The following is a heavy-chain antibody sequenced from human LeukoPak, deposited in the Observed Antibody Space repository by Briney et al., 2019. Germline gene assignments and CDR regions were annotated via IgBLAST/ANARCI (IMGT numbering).Heavy chain of an antibody. CDR1: GFTFSSCW. CDR3: ATYYDSSGYTPYFDY. CDR2: INSDGSST. Sequence: GGSLRLSCAASGFTFSSCWMHWVRQAPGKGLVWVSRINSDGSSTSYADSVKGRFTISRDNAENTLYLQMNSLRAEDTAVYYCATYYDSSGYTPYFDYWGQGTLVTVSS. D-gene: IGHD3-22*01. J-gene: IGHJ4*02. V-gene: IGHV3-74*01.